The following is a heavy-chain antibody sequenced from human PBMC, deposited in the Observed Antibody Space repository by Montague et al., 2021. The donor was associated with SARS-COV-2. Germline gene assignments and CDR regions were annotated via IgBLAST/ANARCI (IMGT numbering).Heavy chain of an antibody. CDR3: ARGVPLGYDFWSGYPEIGDFDY. CDR1: GGSISSSGHY. Sequence: SETLSLTCTVPGGSISSSGHYWGWIRQPPGKGLEWIGSIYDSGSIYYNPSLKSQVTISVDTSKNQFSLKLSSVTAADTAVYYCARGVPLGYDFWSGYPEIGDFDYWGQGTLVTVSS. J-gene: IGHJ4*02. D-gene: IGHD3-3*01. CDR2: IYDSGSI. V-gene: IGHV4-39*01.